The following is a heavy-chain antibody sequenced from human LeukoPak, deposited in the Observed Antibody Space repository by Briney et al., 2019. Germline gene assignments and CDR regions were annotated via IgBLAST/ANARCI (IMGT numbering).Heavy chain of an antibody. D-gene: IGHD2-8*01. CDR2: INPNSGGT. J-gene: IGHJ4*02. Sequence: ASVKVSCKASGYTFTSYYMHWVRQAPGQGLEWMGWINPNSGGTNYAQKFQGRVTMTRDTSISTAYMELSRLRSDDTAVYYCARDPASYPANGLFWGQGTLVTVSS. V-gene: IGHV1-2*02. CDR1: GYTFTSYY. CDR3: ARDPASYPANGLF.